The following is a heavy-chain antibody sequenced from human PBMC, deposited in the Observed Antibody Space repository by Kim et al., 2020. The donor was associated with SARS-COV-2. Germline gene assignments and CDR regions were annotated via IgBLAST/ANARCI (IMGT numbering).Heavy chain of an antibody. D-gene: IGHD1-26*01. CDR1: GGSISSSSYY. J-gene: IGHJ2*01. CDR3: AGRFFRYSGSYYPIAWYFDL. V-gene: IGHV4-39*01. Sequence: SETLSLTCTVSGGSISSSSYYWGWIRQPPGKGLEWIGSIYYSGSTYYNPSLKSRVTISVDTSKNQFSLKLSSVTAADTAVYYCAGRFFRYSGSYYPIAWYFDLWGRGTLVTVSS. CDR2: IYYSGST.